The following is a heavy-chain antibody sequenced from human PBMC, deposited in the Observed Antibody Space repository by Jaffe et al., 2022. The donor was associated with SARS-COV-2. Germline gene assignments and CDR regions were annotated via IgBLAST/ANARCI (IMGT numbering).Heavy chain of an antibody. V-gene: IGHV3-49*05. D-gene: IGHD6-19*01. CDR2: INTRAYGGTT. CDR1: GFRFGDYA. Sequence: EVQLVDSGGGLVKPGRSLKLSCTASGFRFGDYALSWFRRPPGKGLEWVGFINTRAYGGTTNYAASVKGRFIISRDDSKTVAYLEMNSLRTEDTAVYYCCRKDYTSGWYGDRFDCWGQGTLVTVSS. CDR3: CRKDYTSGWYGDRFDC. J-gene: IGHJ4*02.